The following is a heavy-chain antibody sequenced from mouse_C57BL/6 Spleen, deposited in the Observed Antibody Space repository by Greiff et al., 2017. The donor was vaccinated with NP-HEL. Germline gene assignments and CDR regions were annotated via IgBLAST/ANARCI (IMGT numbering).Heavy chain of an antibody. CDR3: ASLYDGYFFDY. Sequence: QVQLKESGAELAKPGASVKLSCKASGYTFTSYWMHWVKQRPGQGLEWIGYINPSSGYTKYNQKFKDKATLTADKSSSTAYMQLSSLTYEDSAVYYCASLYDGYFFDYWGQGTTLTVSS. J-gene: IGHJ2*01. D-gene: IGHD2-3*01. V-gene: IGHV1-7*01. CDR1: GYTFTSYW. CDR2: INPSSGYT.